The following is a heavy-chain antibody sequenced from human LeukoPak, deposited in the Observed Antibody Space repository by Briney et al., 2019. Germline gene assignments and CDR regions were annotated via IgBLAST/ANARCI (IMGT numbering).Heavy chain of an antibody. J-gene: IGHJ2*01. CDR2: IYYSGNT. CDR3: AGQYRDHESRGDFDL. V-gene: IGHV4-59*01. CDR1: GGITSSYY. Sequence: SETLCLTCSVSGGITSSYYWGWIRQPPGKGLEWVGSIYYSGNTNYNSSLRGRVTISLDTSQNQSSLKLSSVTAEDTAVYYCAGQYRDHESRGDFDLWGRGTLVTVSS. D-gene: IGHD3-10*01.